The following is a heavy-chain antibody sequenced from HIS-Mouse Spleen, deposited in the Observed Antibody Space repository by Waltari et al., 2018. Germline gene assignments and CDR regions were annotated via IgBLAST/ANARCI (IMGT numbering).Heavy chain of an antibody. CDR3: AKDYDSSGYYYFDY. CDR1: GFTFVVFS. V-gene: IGHV3-9*01. J-gene: IGHJ4*02. D-gene: IGHD3-22*01. Sequence: EVQLVESGGGLVQPGRSLRLSCPGSGFTFVVFSIDWVRQAPGKGLEWVSGISWNSGSIGYADSVKGRFTISRDNAKNSLYLQMNSLRAEDTALYYCAKDYDSSGYYYFDYWGQGTLVTVSS. CDR2: ISWNSGSI.